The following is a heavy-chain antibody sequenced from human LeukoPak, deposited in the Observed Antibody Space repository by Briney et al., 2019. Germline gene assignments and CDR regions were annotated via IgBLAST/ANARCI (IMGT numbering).Heavy chain of an antibody. CDR3: AREVSSRIDFDY. Sequence: PGRSLRLSCAASGFTFSSYAMHWVRQAPGKGLEWVAVISYDGSNKYYADSVKGRFTIFRDNSKNTLYLQMNSLRAEDTAVYYCAREVSSRIDFDYWGQGTLVTVSS. V-gene: IGHV3-30*04. CDR2: ISYDGSNK. CDR1: GFTFSSYA. J-gene: IGHJ4*02. D-gene: IGHD6-13*01.